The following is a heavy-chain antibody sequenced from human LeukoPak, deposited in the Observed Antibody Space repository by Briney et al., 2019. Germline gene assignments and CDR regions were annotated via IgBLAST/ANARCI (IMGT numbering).Heavy chain of an antibody. CDR3: ARGGYYYDSSGYTQPPGY. CDR2: IYFSGST. D-gene: IGHD3-22*01. J-gene: IGHJ4*02. V-gene: IGHV4-31*03. Sequence: SETLSLTCTVSGGSIRTGGYFWNWIRQHPGKGLEWIGYIYFSGSTYYNPSLKSRVTISVDTSKNQFSLKLSSVTAADTAVYYCARGGYYYDSSGYTQPPGYWGQGTLVTVSS. CDR1: GGSIRTGGYF.